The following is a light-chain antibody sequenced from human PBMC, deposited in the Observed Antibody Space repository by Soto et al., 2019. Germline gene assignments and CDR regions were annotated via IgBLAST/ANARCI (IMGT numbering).Light chain of an antibody. CDR1: QSISIY. CDR3: QQSYSALWT. CDR2: TAS. J-gene: IGKJ1*01. V-gene: IGKV1-39*01. Sequence: DIQMTQSPSSLSASVGDRVTITCRASQSISIYLNWYQQKPGKAPELLIYTASSLQSGVPSRFSGSGSGTDVTLTLSSRQPEDFAAYYCQQSYSALWTFGQGTKVEFK.